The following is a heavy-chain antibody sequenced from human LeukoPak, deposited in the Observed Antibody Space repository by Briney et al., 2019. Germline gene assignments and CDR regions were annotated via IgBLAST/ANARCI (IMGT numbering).Heavy chain of an antibody. CDR1: GGSMSPYH. Sequence: PSETLSLTCTVSGGSMSPYHWGWIRQPPGKGLEWTGYIYYSGSTNYNPSLKSRVTISVDTSKNQFSLKLSSVTAADTAIYYCARAVSGRFDYWGQGSLVTVSS. J-gene: IGHJ4*02. V-gene: IGHV4-59*08. CDR2: IYYSGST. CDR3: ARAVSGRFDY. D-gene: IGHD6-19*01.